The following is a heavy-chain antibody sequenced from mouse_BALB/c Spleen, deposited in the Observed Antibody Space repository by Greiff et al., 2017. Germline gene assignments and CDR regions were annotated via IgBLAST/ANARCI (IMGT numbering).Heavy chain of an antibody. D-gene: IGHD2-14*01. CDR3: ARGPYRYGDWYFDV. V-gene: IGHV2-9*02. CDR2: IWAGGST. Sequence: QVQLQQSGPGLVAPSQSLSITCTVSGFSLTSYGVHWVRQPPGKGLEWLGVIWAGGSTNYNSALMSRLSISKDNSKSQVFLKMNSLQTDDTAMYYCARGPYRYGDWYFDVWGAGTTVTVSS. J-gene: IGHJ1*01. CDR1: GFSLTSYG.